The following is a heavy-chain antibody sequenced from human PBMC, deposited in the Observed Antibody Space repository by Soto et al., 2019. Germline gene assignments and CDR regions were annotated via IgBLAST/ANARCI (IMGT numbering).Heavy chain of an antibody. CDR1: GFTFSAYW. J-gene: IGHJ4*01. CDR2: IKQDGSEK. Sequence: PGGSLRLSCAASGFTFSAYWMSWVRQAPGKGLEWVANIKQDGSEKYYVDSVKGRFTLSRDNAKNSLQLQMNSLRAEDTAIYFCARVAYGNGWIFDYWGQGTLVTVS. V-gene: IGHV3-7*01. CDR3: ARVAYGNGWIFDY. D-gene: IGHD6-19*01.